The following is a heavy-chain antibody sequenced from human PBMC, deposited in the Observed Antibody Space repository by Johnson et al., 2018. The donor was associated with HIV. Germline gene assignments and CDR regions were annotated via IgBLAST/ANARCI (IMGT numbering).Heavy chain of an antibody. V-gene: IGHV3-74*02. D-gene: IGHD3-3*01. Sequence: VQLVESGGGVVQPGRSLRLSCAASGFTFTTYWMHWVRQAPGKGLVWVSRISSDGGSTTYADSVKGRFTVSRDNAKNTLFLQMNSLRPEDTAIYYCASPPSGYDFWDGPNIFDVWGQGTMVSVAS. J-gene: IGHJ3*01. CDR1: GFTFTTYW. CDR2: ISSDGGST. CDR3: ASPPSGYDFWDGPNIFDV.